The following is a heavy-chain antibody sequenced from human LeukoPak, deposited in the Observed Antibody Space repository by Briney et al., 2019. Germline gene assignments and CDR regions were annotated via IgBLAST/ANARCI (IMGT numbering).Heavy chain of an antibody. J-gene: IGHJ4*02. Sequence: SETLSLTCTVSGGSISSYYWSWIRQPPGKGLEWIGYIYYSGSTNYNPSLKSRVTISADTSKNQFSLKLSSVTAADTAVYYCARVTPVVTVVDYWGQGTLVTVSS. CDR1: GGSISSYY. D-gene: IGHD2-15*01. CDR3: ARVTPVVTVVDY. V-gene: IGHV4-59*01. CDR2: IYYSGST.